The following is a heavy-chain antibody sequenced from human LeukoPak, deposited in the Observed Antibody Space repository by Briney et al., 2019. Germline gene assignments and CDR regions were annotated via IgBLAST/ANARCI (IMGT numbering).Heavy chain of an antibody. CDR2: INQDGSEE. CDR1: GFTFSNYW. V-gene: IGHV3-7*02. D-gene: IGHD5-12*01. Sequence: GESLKISCATSGFTFSNYWMSWIRQAPGKGLEWVANINQDGSEEYYVDSVRGRFTISRDNAKNSLYLQMNSLRAEDTAVYYCARPYDSNRDHGGYGYWGRGTLVTVSS. CDR3: ARPYDSNRDHGGYGY. J-gene: IGHJ4*02.